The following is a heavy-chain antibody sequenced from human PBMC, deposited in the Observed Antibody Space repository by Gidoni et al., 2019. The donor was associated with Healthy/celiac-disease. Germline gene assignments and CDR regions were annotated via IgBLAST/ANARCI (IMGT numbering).Heavy chain of an antibody. CDR1: GFSLSTSGVG. CDR2: IYWNDDK. CDR3: AHRRSYYDSSGRYYFDY. D-gene: IGHD3-22*01. J-gene: IGHJ4*02. Sequence: QITLKESGPTLVKPPQTLTLTCTFSGFSLSTSGVGVGWIRQPPGKALEWLALIYWNDDKRYSPSLKSRLTITKDTSKNQVVLTMTNMDPVDTATYYCAHRRSYYDSSGRYYFDYWGQGTLVTVSS. V-gene: IGHV2-5*01.